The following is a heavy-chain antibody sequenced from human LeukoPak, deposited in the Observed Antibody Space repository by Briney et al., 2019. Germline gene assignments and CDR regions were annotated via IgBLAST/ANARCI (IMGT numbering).Heavy chain of an antibody. CDR2: ISGSGGST. J-gene: IGHJ4*02. D-gene: IGHD2-8*01. Sequence: GGSLRLSCAASGFTFSSYAVSWVRQAPGKGPEWVSSISGSGGSTYSADSVKGRFTISRDNSKNTLYLQMNSLRAEGTALYYCAKDRSCTNDICHGDFDYWGQGTLVTVSS. V-gene: IGHV3-23*01. CDR1: GFTFSSYA. CDR3: AKDRSCTNDICHGDFDY.